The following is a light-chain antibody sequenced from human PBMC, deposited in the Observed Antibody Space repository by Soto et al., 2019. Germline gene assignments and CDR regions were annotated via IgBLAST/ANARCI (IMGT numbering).Light chain of an antibody. J-gene: IGLJ2*01. V-gene: IGLV1-44*01. Sequence: QSVLTQPPSASGTPGQRVTISRSGSNSNIGRNTVSWYQQVPGTAPKSLIYSDDQRPSGVPDRISGSLSGTSASLAISGLQSGDEAEYYCAAWDDTLRARVFGGGTKLTVL. CDR1: NSNIGRNT. CDR2: SDD. CDR3: AAWDDTLRARV.